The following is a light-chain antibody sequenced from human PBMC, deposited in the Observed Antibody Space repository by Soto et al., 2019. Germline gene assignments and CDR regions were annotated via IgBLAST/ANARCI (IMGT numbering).Light chain of an antibody. CDR1: QSVSSY. CDR3: QQYHNWWT. V-gene: IGKV3-15*01. CDR2: HAS. J-gene: IGKJ1*01. Sequence: EVVLTHAPATLSFSPGETATLSCRASQSVSSYLAWYQHKPGQTPRLLIYHASNRATGIPARISGSGSGTEFTLTITSLQSEDFGVYHCQQYHNWWTFGQGTKVDIK.